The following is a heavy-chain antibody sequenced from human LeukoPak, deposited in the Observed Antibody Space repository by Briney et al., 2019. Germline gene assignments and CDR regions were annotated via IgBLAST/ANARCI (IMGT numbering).Heavy chain of an antibody. CDR1: GFTFSSYA. J-gene: IGHJ4*02. CDR2: ISGSGGNT. CDR3: AKDSRPGTTREYYFDY. Sequence: GGSLRLSCAASGFTFSSYAMSWVRQAPGKGLEWVSAISGSGGNTYYADSVKGRFTISRDNSKNTLYLQMNSLRAEDTAVYYCAKDSRPGTTREYYFDYWGQGTLVTVSS. D-gene: IGHD1-1*01. V-gene: IGHV3-23*01.